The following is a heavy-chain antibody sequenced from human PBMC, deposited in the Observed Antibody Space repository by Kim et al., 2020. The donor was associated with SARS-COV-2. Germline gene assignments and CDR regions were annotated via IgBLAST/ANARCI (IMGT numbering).Heavy chain of an antibody. D-gene: IGHD2-8*02. J-gene: IGHJ4*02. CDR3: ARDTRSTGTHFDY. V-gene: IGHV3-74*01. Sequence: SYADSVKGRFTISRDNAENTLYLQMSSLRVEDTAVYYCARDTRSTGTHFDYWGQGTLVTVSS.